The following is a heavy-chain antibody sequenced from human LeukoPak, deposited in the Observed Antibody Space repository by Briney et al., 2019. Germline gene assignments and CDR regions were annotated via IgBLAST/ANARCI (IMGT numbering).Heavy chain of an antibody. CDR1: GFTFDDYA. CDR2: ISWNSGSI. Sequence: PGGSLRLSCAASGFTFDDYAMHWVRQAPGKGLEWVSSISWNSGSINYADSVKGPFTISRDNSKNTLYLQMNSLRAEDTAVYYCAKDHIVVVPAAIGLSEYFQHWGQGTLVTVSS. V-gene: IGHV3-9*01. D-gene: IGHD2-2*02. J-gene: IGHJ1*01. CDR3: AKDHIVVVPAAIGLSEYFQH.